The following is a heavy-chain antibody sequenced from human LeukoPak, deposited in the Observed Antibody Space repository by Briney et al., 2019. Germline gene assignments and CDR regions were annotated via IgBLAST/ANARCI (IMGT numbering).Heavy chain of an antibody. CDR3: AKDRLQLRGYNGDAFDI. CDR2: IWYGGCNK. Sequence: GGSLRLSCAASGFTFSSYGMHWVRQAPGKGLEWVAVIWYGGCNKYYADSVKGRFTISRDNSKNTLYLQMNSLRAEDTAVYYCAKDRLQLRGYNGDAFDIWGQGTMVTVSS. V-gene: IGHV3-30*02. J-gene: IGHJ3*02. D-gene: IGHD3-22*01. CDR1: GFTFSSYG.